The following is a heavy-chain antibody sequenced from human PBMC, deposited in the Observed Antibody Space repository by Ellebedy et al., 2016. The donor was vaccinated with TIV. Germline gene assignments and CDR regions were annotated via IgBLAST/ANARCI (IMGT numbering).Heavy chain of an antibody. CDR1: GFTFSAYS. CDR2: IVGIGSTI. CDR3: ARRGNYLGDAFDI. J-gene: IGHJ3*02. D-gene: IGHD1-26*01. V-gene: IGHV3-48*02. Sequence: GGSLRLXXAASGFTFSAYSMNWVRQAPGKGLERLSFIVGIGSTIYYADSVKGRFTISRDNDKNSLYLRMNSLRDEDTAVYYCARRGNYLGDAFDIWGQGTMVIVSS.